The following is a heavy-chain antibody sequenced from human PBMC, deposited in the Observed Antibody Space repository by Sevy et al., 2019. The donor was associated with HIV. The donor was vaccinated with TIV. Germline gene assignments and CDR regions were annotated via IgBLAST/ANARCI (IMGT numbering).Heavy chain of an antibody. J-gene: IGHJ4*02. Sequence: GGSLRLSCAVSGLSISSYWMNWVRQAPGKGLEWVANIKQDGSEKNYVDSVKGRFTISRDNAKNSLYLQMNSLRAEDTAVHYYARWSTVFDYWGQGTLVTASS. D-gene: IGHD4-17*01. CDR2: IKQDGSEK. V-gene: IGHV3-7*03. CDR3: ARWSTVFDY. CDR1: GLSISSYW.